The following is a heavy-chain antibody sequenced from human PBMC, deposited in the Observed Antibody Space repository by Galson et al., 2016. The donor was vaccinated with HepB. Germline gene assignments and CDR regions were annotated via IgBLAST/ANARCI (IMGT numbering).Heavy chain of an antibody. CDR3: ARVQRKIEDIVVIPVFYFDS. CDR2: ISPQNGNT. Sequence: SVKVSCKASGYTFTNYAISWLRQAPGHGPEWMGWISPQNGNTHQARRFQGRVAMTTDTTTGTAYMEVGRLRPDDSAVYYCARVQRKIEDIVVIPVFYFDSWGQGTLVTVSS. J-gene: IGHJ4*02. V-gene: IGHV1-18*04. D-gene: IGHD2-15*01. CDR1: GYTFTNYA.